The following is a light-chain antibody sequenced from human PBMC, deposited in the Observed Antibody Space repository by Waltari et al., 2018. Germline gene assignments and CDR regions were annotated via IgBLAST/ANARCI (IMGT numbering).Light chain of an antibody. V-gene: IGLV3-19*01. CDR2: GKN. CDR3: SSRELSGHVV. J-gene: IGLJ2*01. Sequence: SSDLTQDPDVSVALGQTVRITCQGDILRTYYGNWCRQKPGQAPELVIYGKNNRPSGILDRFSASSSDNTASWIIAGAQAEDEADYYCSSRELSGHVVFGGGTRLTVL. CDR1: ILRTYY.